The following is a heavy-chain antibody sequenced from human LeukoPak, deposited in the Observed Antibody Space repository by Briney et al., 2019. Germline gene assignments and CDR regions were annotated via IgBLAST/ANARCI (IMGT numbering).Heavy chain of an antibody. CDR2: IKQDGCEK. V-gene: IGHV3-7*01. Sequence: GGSLRLSCAVSGFTFSSYWMTWVRQTPGKGLEWVANIKQDGCEKNYVDSVKGRFNVSRDNARNSVYLQMNSLRAEDTAVYFCVRDKMDRAVTGSLFDYWGQGTLVTVSS. CDR1: GFTFSSYW. D-gene: IGHD3-10*01. CDR3: VRDKMDRAVTGSLFDY. J-gene: IGHJ4*02.